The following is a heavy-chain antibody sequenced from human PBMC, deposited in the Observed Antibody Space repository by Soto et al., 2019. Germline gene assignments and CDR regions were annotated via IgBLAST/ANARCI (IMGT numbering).Heavy chain of an antibody. V-gene: IGHV1-18*01. CDR2: ISAYNGNT. D-gene: IGHD3-9*01. CDR1: GYTFTSYG. Sequence: QVQLVQSGAEVKKPGASVKVSCKASGYTFTSYGISWVRQAPGQGLEWMGWISAYNGNTNYAQKLQGRVTMTTDTSTRTAYMELRSLRSDDTAVYYCARVEALRYFDAVGWFDPWGQGTLVTVSS. J-gene: IGHJ5*02. CDR3: ARVEALRYFDAVGWFDP.